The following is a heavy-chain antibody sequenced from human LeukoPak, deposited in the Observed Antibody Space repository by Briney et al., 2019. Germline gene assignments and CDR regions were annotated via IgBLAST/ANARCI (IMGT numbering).Heavy chain of an antibody. CDR3: ARDSGYSSGWPDGPFDY. CDR1: GFTFSSYT. D-gene: IGHD6-19*01. J-gene: IGHJ4*02. V-gene: IGHV3-30*04. Sequence: GGSLRLSCAASGFTFSSYTMNWVRQAPGKGLEWVAVISYDGSNKYYADSVKGRFTISRDNSKNTLYLQMNSLRAEDTAVYYCARDSGYSSGWPDGPFDYWGQGTLVTVSS. CDR2: ISYDGSNK.